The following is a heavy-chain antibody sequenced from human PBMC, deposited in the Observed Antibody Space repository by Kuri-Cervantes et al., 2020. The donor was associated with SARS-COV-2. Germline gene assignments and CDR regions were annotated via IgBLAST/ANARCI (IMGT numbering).Heavy chain of an antibody. D-gene: IGHD3-10*02. V-gene: IGHV3-23*01. J-gene: IGHJ4*03. CDR3: VKCSAASHPCYLDY. CDR2: ITDEGADT. CDR1: GFTFSSCA. Sequence: GESLKISCAGSGFTFSSCAMAWVRQAPGKGLEWISDITDEGADTYFADSVKGRFTISRDNSKYSLTLQMSSLRAEDTAIYYCVKCSAASHPCYLDYWGQGTLVTVSS.